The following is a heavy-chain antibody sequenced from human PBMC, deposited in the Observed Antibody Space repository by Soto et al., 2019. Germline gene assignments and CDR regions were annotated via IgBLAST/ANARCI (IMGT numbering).Heavy chain of an antibody. V-gene: IGHV1-2*04. J-gene: IGHJ6*03. CDR3: AREGYSGFQYYYYYYMDV. D-gene: IGHD5-12*01. CDR2: INPNSGGT. CDR1: GYTFTGYY. Sequence: ASVKVSCKASGYTFTGYYMHWVRQAPGQGLEWTGWINPNSGGTNYAQKFQGWVTMTRDTSISTAYMELSRLRSDDTAVYYCAREGYSGFQYYYYYYMDVWGKGTTVTVSS.